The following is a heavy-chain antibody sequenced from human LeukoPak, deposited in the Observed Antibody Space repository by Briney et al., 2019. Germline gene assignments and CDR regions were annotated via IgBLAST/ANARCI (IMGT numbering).Heavy chain of an antibody. Sequence: GSLRLSCAASGFTFSSYSMNWVRQPPGKGLEWIGEIYHSGSTNYNPSLKSRVTISVDKSKNQFSLKLSSVTAADTAVYYCARGGVSRITMVRGGTRAFDIWGQGTMVTVSS. V-gene: IGHV4-4*02. CDR1: GFTFSSYSM. CDR2: IYHSGST. J-gene: IGHJ3*02. D-gene: IGHD3-10*01. CDR3: ARGGVSRITMVRGGTRAFDI.